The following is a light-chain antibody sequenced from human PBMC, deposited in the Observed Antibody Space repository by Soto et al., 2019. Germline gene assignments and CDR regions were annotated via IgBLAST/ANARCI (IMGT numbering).Light chain of an antibody. V-gene: IGKV3-20*01. CDR1: QSVSSNY. CDR3: HQYGSSPPT. Sequence: EIVLAQSPGTLSLSPGERGTLSCRASQSVSSNYLAWYQQKPGQAPRLLIYGASSRATGIPGRFSGSGSGTDFTLTISRLEPEDFAVYYCHQYGSSPPTFGQGTRLEIK. J-gene: IGKJ5*01. CDR2: GAS.